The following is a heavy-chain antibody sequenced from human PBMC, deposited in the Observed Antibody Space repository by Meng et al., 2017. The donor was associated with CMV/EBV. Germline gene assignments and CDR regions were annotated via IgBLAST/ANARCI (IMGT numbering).Heavy chain of an antibody. CDR3: ARDLGYGDYVGYFDY. J-gene: IGHJ4*03. V-gene: IGHV3-9*01. Sequence: SLKISCAASGFTFDDYALHWVRQPPGKGLGWVSGISWNGGTIDYVDSVRGRFTISRDNSKNTLYLQMNSLRAEDTAVYYCARDLGYGDYVGYFDYWGQGTLVTVSS. CDR1: GFTFDDYA. D-gene: IGHD4-17*01. CDR2: ISWNGGTI.